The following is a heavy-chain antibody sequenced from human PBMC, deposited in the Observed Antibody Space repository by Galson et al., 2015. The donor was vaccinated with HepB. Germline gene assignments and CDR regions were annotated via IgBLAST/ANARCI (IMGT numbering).Heavy chain of an antibody. CDR2: INPSGGST. CDR3: ARSIQLPPGYGMDV. V-gene: IGHV1-46*04. J-gene: IGHJ6*02. D-gene: IGHD5-24*01. CDR1: GYTFISYY. Sequence: SVKVSCKASGYTFISYYMHWVRQAPGQGLEWMGIINPSGGSTSNAQKLQGRVTMTRDTSTSTVYMELSSLRSEDTAVYYCARSIQLPPGYGMDVWGQGTTVTVSS.